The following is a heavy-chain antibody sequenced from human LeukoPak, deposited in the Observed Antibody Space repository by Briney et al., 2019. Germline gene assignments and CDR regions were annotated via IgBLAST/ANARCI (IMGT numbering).Heavy chain of an antibody. Sequence: SETLSLTCTVSGGSISSYYWSWIRQPPGKGLEWIGYIYYSGSTNYNPSLKSRVTISVDTSKNQFSLKLSSVTAADTAVYYCARGRRRITMVRGVIWFDPWGQGTLVTVSS. V-gene: IGHV4-59*01. CDR3: ARGRRRITMVRGVIWFDP. CDR2: IYYSGST. D-gene: IGHD3-10*01. CDR1: GGSISSYY. J-gene: IGHJ5*02.